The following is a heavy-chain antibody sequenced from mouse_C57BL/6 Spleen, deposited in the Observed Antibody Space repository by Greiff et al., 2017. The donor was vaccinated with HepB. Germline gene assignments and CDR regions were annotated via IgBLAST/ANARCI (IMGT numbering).Heavy chain of an antibody. V-gene: IGHV5-17*01. CDR2: ISSGSSTI. CDR1: GFTFSDYG. D-gene: IGHD3-2*02. Sequence: EVQLVESGGGLVKPGGSLKLSCAASGFTFSDYGIHWVRQAPEKGLEWVAYISSGSSTIYYADTVKGRFTISRDNAKNTLFLQMTSLRSEDTAMYYCARRRIGSGYAMDYWGQGTSVTVSS. CDR3: ARRRIGSGYAMDY. J-gene: IGHJ4*01.